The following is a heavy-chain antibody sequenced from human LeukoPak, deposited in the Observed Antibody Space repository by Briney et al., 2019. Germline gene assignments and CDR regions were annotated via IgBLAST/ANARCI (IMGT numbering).Heavy chain of an antibody. CDR3: ATLGEDGVGDY. CDR1: GGSFSGYY. J-gene: IGHJ4*02. D-gene: IGHD3-16*01. CDR2: ISYDGSNK. V-gene: IGHV3-30-3*01. Sequence: PSETLSLTCAVYGGSFSGYYWSWIRQPPGKGLEWVAVISYDGSNKYYADSVKGRFTISRDNSKNTLYLQMNSLRAEDTAVYYCATLGEDGVGDYWGQGTLVTVSS.